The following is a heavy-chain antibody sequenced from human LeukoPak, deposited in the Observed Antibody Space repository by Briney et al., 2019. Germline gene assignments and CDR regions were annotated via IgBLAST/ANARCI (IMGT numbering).Heavy chain of an antibody. Sequence: SETLSLTCTVSGGSISSSSYSCGSIRQPPGKGLEWIGYIYYSGSTYYNPSLKSRLTISVDTFNNQFSLKLSSVTAADTAVYYCARLISARIDYWGQGTLVPVSS. CDR1: GGSISSSSYS. V-gene: IGHV4-39*01. D-gene: IGHD2/OR15-2a*01. CDR2: IYYSGST. J-gene: IGHJ4*02. CDR3: ARLISARIDY.